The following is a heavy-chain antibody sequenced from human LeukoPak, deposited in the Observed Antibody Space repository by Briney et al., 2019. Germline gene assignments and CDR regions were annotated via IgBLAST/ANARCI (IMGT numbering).Heavy chain of an antibody. Sequence: ASVKVSCKASGGTFSSYAISWVRQAPGQGLEWMGGIIPIFGTANYAQKFQGRVTITADKSTSTAYMELSSLRSEDTAVYYCAREGSMDTIRGGYFDYWGQGTLVTVSS. CDR2: IIPIFGTA. D-gene: IGHD5-24*01. J-gene: IGHJ4*02. CDR1: GGTFSSYA. V-gene: IGHV1-69*06. CDR3: AREGSMDTIRGGYFDY.